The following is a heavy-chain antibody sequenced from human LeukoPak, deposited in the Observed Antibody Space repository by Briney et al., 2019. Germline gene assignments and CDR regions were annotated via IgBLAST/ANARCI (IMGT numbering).Heavy chain of an antibody. J-gene: IGHJ4*02. CDR2: INHSGST. V-gene: IGHV4-34*01. CDR3: ARLSGVPPDY. CDR1: GGSFSGYY. D-gene: IGHD3-16*02. Sequence: SETLSLTCAVYGGSFSGYYWSWIRQPPGKGLEWIGEINHSGSTNYNPSLKSRVTISVDTSKNQFSLKLSSVTAADTAVYYCARLSGVPPDYWGQGTLVTVSS.